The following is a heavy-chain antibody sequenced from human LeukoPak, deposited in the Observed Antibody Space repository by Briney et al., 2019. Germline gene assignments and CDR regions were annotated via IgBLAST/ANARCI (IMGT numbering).Heavy chain of an antibody. D-gene: IGHD2-15*01. CDR2: ISYDGSNK. CDR1: GFTFSSYA. Sequence: GRSLRLSCAASGFTFSSYAMHWVRQAPGKGLEWVAVISYDGSNKYYADSVKGRFTISRDNAKNSLYLQMNSLRAEDTAVYYCARAYCSGGSCSPFDYWGQGTLVTVSS. J-gene: IGHJ4*02. CDR3: ARAYCSGGSCSPFDY. V-gene: IGHV3-30-3*01.